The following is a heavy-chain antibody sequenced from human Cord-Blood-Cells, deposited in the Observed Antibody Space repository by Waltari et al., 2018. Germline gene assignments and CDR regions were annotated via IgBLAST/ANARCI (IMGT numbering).Heavy chain of an antibody. D-gene: IGHD6-6*01. V-gene: IGHV4-39*01. CDR2: IYYSGST. CDR3: AREVYKEYSSSSYAFDI. Sequence: QLQLQESGPGLVKPSETLSLTCTVSGGSISSSSYYWGWLRQPPGKGLEWTGRIYYSGSTYYNPSLKSRVTISVDTSKNQFSLKLSSVTAADTAVYYCAREVYKEYSSSSYAFDIWGQGTMVTVSS. CDR1: GGSISSSSYY. J-gene: IGHJ3*02.